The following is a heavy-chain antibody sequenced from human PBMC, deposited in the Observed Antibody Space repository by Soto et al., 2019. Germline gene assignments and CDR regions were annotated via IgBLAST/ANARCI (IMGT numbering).Heavy chain of an antibody. D-gene: IGHD6-13*01. CDR2: INRSGST. J-gene: IGHJ5*02. Sequence: PSETLSLTCAVYGGSFSGYYWSWIRQPPGKGLEWIGEINRSGSTNYNPSLKSRVTISVDTSKNQFSLKLSSVTAADTAVYYCARGIIAAAGTGGWFDPWGQGTLVTVSS. V-gene: IGHV4-34*01. CDR3: ARGIIAAAGTGGWFDP. CDR1: GGSFSGYY.